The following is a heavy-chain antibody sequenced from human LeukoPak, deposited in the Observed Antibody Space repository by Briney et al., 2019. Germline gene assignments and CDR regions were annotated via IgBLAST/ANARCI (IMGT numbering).Heavy chain of an antibody. CDR1: GFTFSSYW. J-gene: IGHJ3*02. CDR2: IKQDGSEK. D-gene: IGHD3-9*01. V-gene: IGHV3-7*01. CDR3: ARGDILTGSYDAFDI. Sequence: TGGSLRLSCAASGFTFSSYWMSWVRQAPGKGLEWVANIKQDGSEKYYVDSVKGRFTISRDNAKNSLYLQMNSLRAEDTAVYYCARGDILTGSYDAFDIWGQGTMVTVSS.